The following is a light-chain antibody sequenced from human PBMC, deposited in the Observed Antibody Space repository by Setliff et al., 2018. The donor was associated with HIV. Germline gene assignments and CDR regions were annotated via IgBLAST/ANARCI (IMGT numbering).Light chain of an antibody. CDR2: DVT. CDR1: SSDVGGYNY. V-gene: IGLV2-14*03. CDR3: NSYSTSSTPLYV. J-gene: IGLJ1*01. Sequence: QSVLTQPASVSGSPGQSITISCTGTSSDVGGYNYVSWYQQHPGQAPKLMIYDVTTRPSGVSSRFSGSKSGNAASLTISGLQAEDEADYYCNSYSTSSTPLYVFGTGTKVTVL.